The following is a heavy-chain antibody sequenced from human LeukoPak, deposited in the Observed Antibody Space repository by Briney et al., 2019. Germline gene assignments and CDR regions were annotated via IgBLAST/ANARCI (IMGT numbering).Heavy chain of an antibody. CDR3: ARRQYAGTYYDDY. D-gene: IGHD2-8*01. V-gene: IGHV3-21*01. CDR2: ISSSSSYI. Sequence: GGSLRLSCAASGFTFSSFNMIWVRQAPGKGLEWVSSISSSSSYIYYADSVKGRFTISRDNAKHSLYLQMNSLRAEDTAVYYCARRQYAGTYYDDYWGRGTLVTVSS. CDR1: GFTFSSFN. J-gene: IGHJ4*02.